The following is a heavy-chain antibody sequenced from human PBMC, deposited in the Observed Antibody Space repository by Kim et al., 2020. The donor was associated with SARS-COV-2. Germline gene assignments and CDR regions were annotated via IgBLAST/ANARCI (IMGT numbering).Heavy chain of an antibody. CDR1: GFTFSSYS. J-gene: IGHJ4*02. CDR2: ISKSGDYI. D-gene: IGHD3-3*01. CDR3: ARDLFWSVYNPGFDY. Sequence: GGSPRLSCVASGFTFSSYSMNWVRQAPGKGLEWVSSISKSGDYIYYADSVKGRFTISRDNAKNSLYLQMNSLRADDTAVYYCARDLFWSVYNPGFDYWGQGILVTVSS. V-gene: IGHV3-21*06.